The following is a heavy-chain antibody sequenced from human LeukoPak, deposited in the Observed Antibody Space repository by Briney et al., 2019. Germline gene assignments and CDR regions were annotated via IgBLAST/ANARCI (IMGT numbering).Heavy chain of an antibody. CDR2: ISYDGSNK. CDR3: ARDLGALVVPAAGFDY. Sequence: GGSLRLSCAASGFTFSSYAMHWVRQAPGKGLEWVAVISYDGSNKYYADSVKGRFTISRDNSKNTLYLQMNSLRAEDTAVYYCARDLGALVVPAAGFDYWGQGTLVTVSS. J-gene: IGHJ4*02. D-gene: IGHD2-2*01. V-gene: IGHV3-30*04. CDR1: GFTFSSYA.